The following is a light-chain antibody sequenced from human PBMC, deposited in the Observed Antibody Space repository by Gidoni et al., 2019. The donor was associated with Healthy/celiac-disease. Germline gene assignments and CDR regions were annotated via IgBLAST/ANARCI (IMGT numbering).Light chain of an antibody. CDR1: QGISSY. V-gene: IGKV1-9*01. Sequence: DIQLTQSPSFLSASVGDRVTITCRANQGISSYLAWYQQKPGKAPKLLIYAASTLQSGVPSRFSGSGSGTEFTLTISSLQPEDFATYYCQQPVTFGQGTRLEIK. J-gene: IGKJ5*01. CDR2: AAS. CDR3: QQPVT.